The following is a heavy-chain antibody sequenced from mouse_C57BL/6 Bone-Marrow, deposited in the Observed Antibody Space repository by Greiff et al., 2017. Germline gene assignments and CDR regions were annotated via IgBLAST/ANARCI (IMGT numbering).Heavy chain of an antibody. V-gene: IGHV1-7*01. Sequence: VKVVESGAELAKPGASVKLSCKASGYTFTSYWMHWVKQRPGQGLEWIGYINPSSGYTKYNQKFKDKATLTADKSSSTAYMQLSSLTYEDSAVYYCAVITTVVAPRDYWGQGTTLTVSS. D-gene: IGHD1-1*01. CDR2: INPSSGYT. CDR1: GYTFTSYW. CDR3: AVITTVVAPRDY. J-gene: IGHJ2*01.